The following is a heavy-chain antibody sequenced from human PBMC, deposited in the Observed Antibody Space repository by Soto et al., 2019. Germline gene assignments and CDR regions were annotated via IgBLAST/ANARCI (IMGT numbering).Heavy chain of an antibody. CDR3: ARDRAVSARGTFDY. CDR1: GGSVSRTNW. CDR2: IYHSGST. Sequence: QVQLQESGPGLVEPSGTLSLTCAVSGGSVSRTNWWGGVRHPPGKGLEWIGEIYHSGSTYYNPSLKSRVTISVDKSKNQFSLRLSSGTAADTAVYFCARDRAVSARGTFDYWGQGTLVTVSS. J-gene: IGHJ4*02. V-gene: IGHV4-4*02. D-gene: IGHD3-16*01.